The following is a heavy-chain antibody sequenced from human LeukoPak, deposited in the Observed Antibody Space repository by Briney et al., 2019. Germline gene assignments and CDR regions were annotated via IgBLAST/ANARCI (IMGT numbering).Heavy chain of an antibody. CDR1: GFTFSSYA. J-gene: IGHJ4*01. CDR3: AKVGTWTY. V-gene: IGHV3-23*01. Sequence: GGSLRLSCAASGFTFSSYALSWVRQAPGKGLEWVSAINYSGGTTYYADSVKGRFTISRDNSKYTLYLQMNSLRVEDTAVYFCAKVGTWTYWGHGTLVSVSS. CDR2: INYSGGTT. D-gene: IGHD3/OR15-3a*01.